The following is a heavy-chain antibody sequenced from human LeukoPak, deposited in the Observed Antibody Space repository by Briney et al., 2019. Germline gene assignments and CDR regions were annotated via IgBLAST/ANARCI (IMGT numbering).Heavy chain of an antibody. Sequence: GGSLRLSCAASGFTFNGYWMSWVRQAPGKGPEWVANIKGDGSAQYYVDSVKGRFTISRDNAKNSLNLQMNSLRAEDTAVYYCATSSDAPGNHWGQGTLVTVSS. CDR3: ATSSDAPGNH. CDR1: GFTFNGYW. D-gene: IGHD2-2*01. CDR2: IKGDGSAQ. J-gene: IGHJ5*02. V-gene: IGHV3-7*01.